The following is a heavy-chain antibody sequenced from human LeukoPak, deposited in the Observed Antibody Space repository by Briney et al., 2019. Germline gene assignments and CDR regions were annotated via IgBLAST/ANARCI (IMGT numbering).Heavy chain of an antibody. D-gene: IGHD6-19*01. CDR3: ARAGSGWPYDFDY. J-gene: IGHJ4*02. CDR1: GLTVSSNY. V-gene: IGHV3-66*01. Sequence: GGSLRLSCAASGLTVSSNYMSWVRQAPGKGLEWVSVIYSGGSTYYADSVKGRFTISRDNSKNTLYLQMNSLRAEDTAVYYCARAGSGWPYDFDYWGQGTLVTVSS. CDR2: IYSGGST.